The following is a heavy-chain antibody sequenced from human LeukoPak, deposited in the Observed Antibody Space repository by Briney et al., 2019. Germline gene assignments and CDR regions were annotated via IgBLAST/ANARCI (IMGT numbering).Heavy chain of an antibody. CDR3: AKSEGGWFDP. V-gene: IGHV4-39*01. D-gene: IGHD3-16*01. CDR2: IYYSGSIYYSGST. J-gene: IGHJ5*01. Sequence: SETLSLTCTVSGGSINSSSYYWGWIRQPPGKGLEWIGSIYYSGSIYYSGSTYQNPSLKSRVTISVDTSKNQFSLKLSSVSAADTAVYYCAKSEGGWFDPWGQRTLPTVFS. CDR1: GGSINSSSYY.